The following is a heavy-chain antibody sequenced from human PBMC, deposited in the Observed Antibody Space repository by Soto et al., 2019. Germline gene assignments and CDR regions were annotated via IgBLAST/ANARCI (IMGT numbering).Heavy chain of an antibody. CDR3: ARIRSSSTSSGYYYYGMDV. V-gene: IGHV2-70*01. CDR1: GFSLSTSGMC. Sequence: SGPTLVNPTQTLTLTRTFSGFSLSTSGMCVSWIRQPPGKALEWLALIDWDDDKYYSTSLKTRLTISKDTSKNQVVLTMTNMDPVDTATYYCARIRSSSTSSGYYYYGMDVWGQGTTVTVSS. CDR2: IDWDDDK. D-gene: IGHD2-2*01. J-gene: IGHJ6*02.